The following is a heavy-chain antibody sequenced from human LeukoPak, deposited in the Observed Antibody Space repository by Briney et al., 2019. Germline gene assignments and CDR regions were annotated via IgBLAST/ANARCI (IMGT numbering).Heavy chain of an antibody. CDR3: ARHGGMTIVSFYFDY. CDR2: IYHSGDT. J-gene: IGHJ4*02. V-gene: IGHV4-39*01. Sequence: PSETLSLTCNVSGGSVSGYAHYWGWVRQPPGKGLEWIGSIYHSGDTYYNPSLKSRVTISVDTSKNQFSLNLSSVTAADTAIYYCARHGGMTIVSFYFDYWGQGTLVTVSS. D-gene: IGHD4-11*01. CDR1: GGSVSGYAHY.